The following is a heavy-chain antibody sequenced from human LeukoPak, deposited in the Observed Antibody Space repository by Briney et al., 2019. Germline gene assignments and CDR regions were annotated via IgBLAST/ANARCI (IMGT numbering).Heavy chain of an antibody. V-gene: IGHV3-7*01. Sequence: PGGSLRLSCAASGFTFSSYWMSWVRQAPGKGLEWVANIKQDGSEKYYVDSVKGRFTISRDNAKNSLYLQMNSLRAEDTAVYYCAREKSIAADYYYYYMDVWGKGTTVTVSS. CDR1: GFTFSSYW. CDR2: IKQDGSEK. J-gene: IGHJ6*03. CDR3: AREKSIAADYYYYYMDV. D-gene: IGHD6-13*01.